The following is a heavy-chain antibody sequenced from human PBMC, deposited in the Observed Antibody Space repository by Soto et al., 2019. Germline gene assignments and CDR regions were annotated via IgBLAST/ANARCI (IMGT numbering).Heavy chain of an antibody. V-gene: IGHV3-33*01. CDR2: IYYDGDIK. D-gene: IGHD3-10*01. J-gene: IGHJ4*02. CDR3: ARDTNYYASGSGVDF. Sequence: TFSIYGMHWVRQAPGKGLEWVAIIYYDGDIKYYGDSVKGRFAISRDNAKNSLYLQMNSLRAEDTAVYFCARDTNYYASGSGVDFWGQGTLVTVSS. CDR1: TFSIYG.